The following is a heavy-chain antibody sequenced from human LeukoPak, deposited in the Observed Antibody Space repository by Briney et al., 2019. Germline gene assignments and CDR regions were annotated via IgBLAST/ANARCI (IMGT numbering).Heavy chain of an antibody. D-gene: IGHD6-13*01. CDR3: AREGTAAPITDY. Sequence: SVKVSCKASGGTFSSYAISWVRQAPGQGLEWMGRIIPIFGTANYAQKFQGRVTITTDESTSTAYMELSSLRSEDTAVYYCAREGTAAPITDYWGQGTLVTVSS. V-gene: IGHV1-69*05. CDR1: GGTFSSYA. CDR2: IIPIFGTA. J-gene: IGHJ4*02.